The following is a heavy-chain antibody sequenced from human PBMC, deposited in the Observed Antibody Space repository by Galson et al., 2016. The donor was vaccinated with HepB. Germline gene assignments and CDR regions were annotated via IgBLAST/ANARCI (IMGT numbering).Heavy chain of an antibody. D-gene: IGHD1-1*01. V-gene: IGHV3-21*01. CDR2: ISSSSNKI. CDR3: ARITYHWNGMDV. CDR1: GFRFSSYT. Sequence: SLRLSCAASGFRFSSYTMNWVRQAPAKGLEWVSSISSSSNKIFYADSVKGRFTVSRDNAKNALFLQLGSLRAEDTAVYYCARITYHWNGMDVWGQGTTVTVSS. J-gene: IGHJ6*02.